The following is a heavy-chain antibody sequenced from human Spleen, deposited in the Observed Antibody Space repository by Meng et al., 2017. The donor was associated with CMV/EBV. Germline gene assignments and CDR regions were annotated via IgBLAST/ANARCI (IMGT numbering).Heavy chain of an antibody. CDR2: ISYDGSNK. Sequence: GGSLRLSCAASGFTFSSYAMHWVRQAPGKGLEWVAVISYDGSNKYYADSVKGRFTISRDNSKNTLYLQMNSLRAEDTAVYYCAREGTSSGYFGDFDYWGQGALVTVSS. CDR1: GFTFSSYA. V-gene: IGHV3-30-3*01. J-gene: IGHJ4*02. D-gene: IGHD3-22*01. CDR3: AREGTSSGYFGDFDY.